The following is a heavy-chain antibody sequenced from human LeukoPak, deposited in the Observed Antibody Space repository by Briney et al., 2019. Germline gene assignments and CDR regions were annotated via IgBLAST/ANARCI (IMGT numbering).Heavy chain of an antibody. V-gene: IGHV3-23*01. J-gene: IGHJ4*02. D-gene: IGHD2-15*01. CDR2: ISGSGGST. CDR3: AKSAPLGYCSGGSCYFDY. CDR1: GFTFSSYA. Sequence: GGSLRLSCAASGFTFSSYAMSWVRQAPGKGLEWASAISGSGGSTYDADSVKGRFTISRDNSKNTLYLQMNSLGAEDTAVYYCAKSAPLGYCSGGSCYFDYWGQGTLVTVSS.